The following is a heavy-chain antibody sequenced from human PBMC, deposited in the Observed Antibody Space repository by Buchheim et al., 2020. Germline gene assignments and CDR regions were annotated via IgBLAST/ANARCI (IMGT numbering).Heavy chain of an antibody. V-gene: IGHV3-23*01. CDR2: ISGSGGST. Sequence: EVQLLESGGGLVQPGGSLRLSCAASGFTFSSYAMSWVRQAPGKGLEWVSAISGSGGSTYYADSVKGRFTISRDNSKNTLSLQMNSLRAEDTAVYYCANGYDPIVGATGYMDVWGKGTT. D-gene: IGHD1-26*01. CDR1: GFTFSSYA. CDR3: ANGYDPIVGATGYMDV. J-gene: IGHJ6*03.